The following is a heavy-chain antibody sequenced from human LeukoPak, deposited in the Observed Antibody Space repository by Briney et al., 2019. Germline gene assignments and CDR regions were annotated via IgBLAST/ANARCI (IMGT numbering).Heavy chain of an antibody. V-gene: IGHV1-69*01. CDR2: IIPIFGTA. CDR1: GGTFSSYA. CDR3: ASVYKYGMDV. Sequence: SVKVSCKASGGTFSSYAISWVRQAPGQGLEWMGGIIPIFGTANYAQKFQGRVTITADESASTVYMELSSLRSEDTAVYYCASVYKYGMDVWGQGTTVTVSS. J-gene: IGHJ6*02.